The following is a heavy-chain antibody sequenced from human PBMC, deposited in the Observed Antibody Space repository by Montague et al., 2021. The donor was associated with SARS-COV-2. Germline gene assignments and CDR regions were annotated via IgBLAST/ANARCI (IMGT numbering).Heavy chain of an antibody. V-gene: IGHV4-61*02. D-gene: IGHD2-15*01. CDR1: GGSISSGSYY. Sequence: TLSLTCTVSGGSISSGSYYWSWIRQPAGKGLVWIGRIYTSGSTNYNPSLKSRVTISVDTSKNQFSLKLSSVTAADTAVYYCARGCRGGRCYPIPFSTWGQGTLVTVSS. CDR3: ARGCRGGRCYPIPFST. J-gene: IGHJ5*02. CDR2: IYTSGST.